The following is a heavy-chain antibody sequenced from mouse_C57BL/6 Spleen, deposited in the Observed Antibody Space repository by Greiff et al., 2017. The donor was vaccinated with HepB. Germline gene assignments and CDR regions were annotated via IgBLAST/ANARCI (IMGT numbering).Heavy chain of an antibody. Sequence: QVHVKQPGTELVKPGASVKLSCKASGYTFTSYWMHWVKQRPGQGLEWIGNINPSNGGTNYNEKFKSKATLTVDKSSSTAYMQLSSLTSEDSAVYYCARPYSNSAWFAYWGQGTLVTVSA. J-gene: IGHJ3*01. CDR1: GYTFTSYW. CDR2: INPSNGGT. V-gene: IGHV1-53*01. CDR3: ARPYSNSAWFAY. D-gene: IGHD2-5*01.